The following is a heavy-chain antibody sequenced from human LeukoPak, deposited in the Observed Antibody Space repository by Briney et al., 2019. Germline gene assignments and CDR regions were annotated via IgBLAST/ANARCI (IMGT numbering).Heavy chain of an antibody. Sequence: SETLSLTCTVSGGSFSSHYWSWFRQPPGTGLEWIGYVSHTGSPNYNPSLNTRVTMSVGASENQFSLKLSSVPAADTSVYYCAGRSGTYLDPWGRGTLVTVSS. J-gene: IGHJ5*02. V-gene: IGHV4-59*08. CDR2: VSHTGSP. D-gene: IGHD3-3*01. CDR3: AGRSGTYLDP. CDR1: GGSFSSHY.